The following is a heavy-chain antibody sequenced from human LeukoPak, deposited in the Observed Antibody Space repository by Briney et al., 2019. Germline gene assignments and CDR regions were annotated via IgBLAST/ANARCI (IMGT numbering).Heavy chain of an antibody. CDR3: TRLYTEYFDY. Sequence: SETLSLTCTVSARFLSSSSYYWGWPRHPPGKGLEGIGKIYYSGSTYYNPSLKSRLTISVDTSKNQFSLKLSSVTAADTAVYYCTRLYTEYFDYWGQGSLVTVSS. CDR2: IYYSGST. J-gene: IGHJ4*02. CDR1: ARFLSSSSYY. V-gene: IGHV4-39*01. D-gene: IGHD3-16*01.